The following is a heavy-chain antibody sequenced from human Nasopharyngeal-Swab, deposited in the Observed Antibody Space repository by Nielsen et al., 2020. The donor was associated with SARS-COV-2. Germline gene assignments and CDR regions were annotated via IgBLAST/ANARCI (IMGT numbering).Heavy chain of an antibody. CDR1: GFTVSSNY. J-gene: IGHJ4*02. D-gene: IGHD4-17*01. CDR2: ISYDGSNE. V-gene: IGHV3-30*18. CDR3: AKDVHGDYGGIDY. Sequence: GESLKISCAASGFTVSSNYMSRVRQAPGKGLEWVAVISYDGSNEYYGDSVKGRFTISRDNSKNTLYLQMNSLRVDDTAVYYCAKDVHGDYGGIDYWGQGILVTVSS.